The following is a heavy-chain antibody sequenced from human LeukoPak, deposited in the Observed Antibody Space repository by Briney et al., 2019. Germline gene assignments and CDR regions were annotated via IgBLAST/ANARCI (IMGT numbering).Heavy chain of an antibody. CDR3: ARDYCSSTSCLFDY. V-gene: IGHV1-2*06. D-gene: IGHD2-2*01. J-gene: IGHJ4*02. Sequence: ASVKVSCKASGYTFTGYHMHWVRQAPGQGLEWMGRINPNSGDTNNAQKFQGRVTKTRDTSISTAYMDLSRLTSDDTAVYYCARDYCSSTSCLFDYWGQGTLVTVSS. CDR2: INPNSGDT. CDR1: GYTFTGYH.